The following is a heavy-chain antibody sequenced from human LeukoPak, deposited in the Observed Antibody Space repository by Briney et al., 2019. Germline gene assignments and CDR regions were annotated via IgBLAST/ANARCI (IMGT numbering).Heavy chain of an antibody. CDR1: GFTFSSYE. D-gene: IGHD3-22*01. CDR2: ISSSGSTI. J-gene: IGHJ5*02. Sequence: GGSLGLSCAASGFTFSSYEMNWVRQAPGKGLEWVSYISSSGSTIYYADSVKGRFTISRDNAKNSLYLQMNSLRAEDTAVYYCARGGGTMIVPSWFDPWGQGTLVTVSS. CDR3: ARGGGTMIVPSWFDP. V-gene: IGHV3-48*03.